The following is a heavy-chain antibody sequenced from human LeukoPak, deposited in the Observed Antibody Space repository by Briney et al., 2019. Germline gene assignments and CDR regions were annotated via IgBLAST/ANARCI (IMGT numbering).Heavy chain of an antibody. CDR1: EGTFSSYA. CDR2: FIPIFGTA. CDR3: AGDGYYDFWSGPNWFDP. Sequence: ASVKVSCKASEGTFSSYAITWFQQAPGQGLNWMEGFIPIFGTANYAQKFQGRVTITTDESTSTAYMELSSLRSEDTAVYYCAGDGYYDFWSGPNWFDPWGQGTLVTVSS. V-gene: IGHV1-69*05. D-gene: IGHD3-3*01. J-gene: IGHJ5*02.